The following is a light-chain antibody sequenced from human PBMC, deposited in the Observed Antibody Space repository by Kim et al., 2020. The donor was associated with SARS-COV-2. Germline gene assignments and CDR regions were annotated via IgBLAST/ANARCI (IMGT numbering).Light chain of an antibody. CDR1: SSNIGAGFD. J-gene: IGLJ3*02. V-gene: IGLV1-40*01. CDR3: QSFDSSQSAVV. CDR2: SNN. Sequence: QPVLTQPPSVSGAPGQRVTISCTGSSSNIGAGFDVHWYQQLPGTAPKVLIFSNNNRPSGVPERFSGFKSGTSGSLAITGLQAEDEADYYCQSFDSSQSAVVFGGGTQLTVL.